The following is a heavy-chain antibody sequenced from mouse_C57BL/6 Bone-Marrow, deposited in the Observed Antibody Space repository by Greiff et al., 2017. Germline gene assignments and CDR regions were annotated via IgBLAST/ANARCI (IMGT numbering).Heavy chain of an antibody. D-gene: IGHD2-5*01. J-gene: IGHJ4*01. Sequence: EVQVVESGGGLVQPKGSLKLSCAASGFSFNTYAMNWVRQAPGKGLEWVARIRSKSNNYATYYADSVKDRFTIYRDDSESMLYLQMNNLKTEDTAMYYCVTTYYSNYVDAMDYWGQGTSVTVSS. CDR1: GFSFNTYA. CDR2: IRSKSNNYAT. CDR3: VTTYYSNYVDAMDY. V-gene: IGHV10-1*01.